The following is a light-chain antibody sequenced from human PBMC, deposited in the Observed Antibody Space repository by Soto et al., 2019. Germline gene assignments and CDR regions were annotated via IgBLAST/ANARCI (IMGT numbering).Light chain of an antibody. V-gene: IGKV3-20*01. CDR2: GAS. CDR3: QQYGYSPIT. J-gene: IGKJ5*01. CDR1: ESVSSN. Sequence: EIVMTQYPATPSVSPGERATLSCRASESVSSNLAWYQQKPGQAPRLLIYGASSRATGIPDKFSGSGSGTDFTLTIDGLEPEDFAVYYCQQYGYSPITFGQGTRLEN.